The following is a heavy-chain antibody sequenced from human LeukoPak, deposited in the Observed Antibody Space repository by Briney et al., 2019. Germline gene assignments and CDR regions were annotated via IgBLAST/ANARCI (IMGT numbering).Heavy chain of an antibody. Sequence: SETLSLTCTVSGGSISSYYLSWIRQPAGKGLEWIGRIYTSGSTNYNPSLKSRVTTSVDTSKNQFSLKLSSVTAADTAVYYCARERAGYSYMDVWGKGTTVTVSS. J-gene: IGHJ6*03. V-gene: IGHV4-4*07. D-gene: IGHD5-24*01. CDR2: IYTSGST. CDR1: GGSISSYY. CDR3: ARERAGYSYMDV.